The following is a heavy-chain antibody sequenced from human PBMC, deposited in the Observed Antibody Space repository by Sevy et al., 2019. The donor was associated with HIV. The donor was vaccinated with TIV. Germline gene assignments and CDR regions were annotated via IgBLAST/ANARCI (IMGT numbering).Heavy chain of an antibody. Sequence: ASVKVSCKASGGTFSSYAISWVRQAPGQGLEWMGGIIPIFGTANYAQKFQGRVTITADESTSTAYMELSSLRSEETAVYYCASDHPPRSIAVAGAHLGGMDVWGQGTTVTVSS. CDR2: IIPIFGTA. CDR3: ASDHPPRSIAVAGAHLGGMDV. D-gene: IGHD6-19*01. J-gene: IGHJ6*02. CDR1: GGTFSSYA. V-gene: IGHV1-69*13.